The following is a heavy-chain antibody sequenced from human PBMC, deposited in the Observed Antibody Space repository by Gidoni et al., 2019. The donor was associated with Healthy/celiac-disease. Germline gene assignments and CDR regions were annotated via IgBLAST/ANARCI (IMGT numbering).Heavy chain of an antibody. CDR2: TKSKTDGGTT. D-gene: IGHD5-12*01. J-gene: IGHJ6*02. CDR3: TTDFPYSGYDYFDGMDV. CDR1: GFTFSNAW. Sequence: EVQLVESGGGLVKPGGSLRLSCAASGFTFSNAWMSWVRQAPGKGLEWVGRTKSKTDGGTTDYAAPVKGRFTISRDDSKNTLYLQMNSLKTEDTAVYYCTTDFPYSGYDYFDGMDVWGQGTTVTVSS. V-gene: IGHV3-15*01.